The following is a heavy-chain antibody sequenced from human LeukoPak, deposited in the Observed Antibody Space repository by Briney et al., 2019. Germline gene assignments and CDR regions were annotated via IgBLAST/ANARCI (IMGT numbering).Heavy chain of an antibody. CDR3: AKGSLRYFDWLFFS. D-gene: IGHD3-9*01. Sequence: PGGSLRLSCEASGFTFDDYTMHWVRQAPGKGLEWVSVITWDGGTTYYADSVKGRFTVSRDNSKSSLYLQMSSLRTEDTALYYCAKGSLRYFDWLFFSWGQGTLVTVSS. V-gene: IGHV3-43*01. CDR1: GFTFDDYT. J-gene: IGHJ5*02. CDR2: ITWDGGTT.